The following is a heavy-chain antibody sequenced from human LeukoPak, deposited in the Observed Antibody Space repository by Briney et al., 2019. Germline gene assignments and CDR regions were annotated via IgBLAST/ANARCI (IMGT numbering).Heavy chain of an antibody. Sequence: WASVKVSCEVSGYTLTELSMHWVRQAPGKGLEWMGGFDPEDGETIYAQKFQGRVTMTEDTSTDTAYMELSSLRAEDTAVYYCARGKAQHIVVVTAIRPAFDIWGQGTMVTVSS. J-gene: IGHJ3*02. CDR3: ARGKAQHIVVVTAIRPAFDI. CDR2: FDPEDGET. V-gene: IGHV1-24*01. D-gene: IGHD2-21*02. CDR1: GYTLTELS.